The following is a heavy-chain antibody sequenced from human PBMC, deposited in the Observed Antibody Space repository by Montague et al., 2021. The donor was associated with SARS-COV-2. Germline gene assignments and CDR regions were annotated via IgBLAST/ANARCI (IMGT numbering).Heavy chain of an antibody. CDR1: GFIFSNYA. J-gene: IGHJ6*02. CDR2: MSGSGVRR. V-gene: IGHV3-23*01. Sequence: LRLSCAASGFIFSNYAMTWVRQAPGKGLEWVSTMSGSGVRRDYADSVKGRFTISRDSSKNTLYLQMNSLRVEDTAVYYCAKDTATIRIAVALMDVWGQGTTVIVSS. CDR3: AKDTATIRIAVALMDV. D-gene: IGHD6-19*01.